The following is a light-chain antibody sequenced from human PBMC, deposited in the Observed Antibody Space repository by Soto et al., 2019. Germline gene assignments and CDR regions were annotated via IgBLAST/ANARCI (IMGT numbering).Light chain of an antibody. V-gene: IGLV2-14*01. CDR3: SSYTSSSTSCV. CDR2: EVS. Sequence: ALTQPASVSGSPGQSITISCTGTSSDVGGYNYVSWYQQHPGKAPKVMIYEVSNRPSGVSNRFSGSKSGNTASLTISGLQAEDEADYYCSSYTSSSTSCVFGTGTKVTVL. J-gene: IGLJ1*01. CDR1: SSDVGGYNY.